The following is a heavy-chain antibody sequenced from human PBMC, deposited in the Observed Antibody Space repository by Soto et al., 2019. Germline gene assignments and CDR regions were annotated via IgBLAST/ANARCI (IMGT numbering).Heavy chain of an antibody. D-gene: IGHD3-3*01. CDR2: IFSNDEK. CDR3: ARMGQYDFWIGYYFDY. J-gene: IGHJ4*02. CDR1: GFSLSNARMG. Sequence: QVTVKESGPVLVKPTEPLTLTCTVSGFSLSNARMGVIWIRHPPGKALEWLAHIFSNDEKSDSTSLKIRLTISRDTSQTQAVLTMAHMDRLDTATYYCARMGQYDFWIGYYFDYWGQGTLVTVSS. V-gene: IGHV2-26*01.